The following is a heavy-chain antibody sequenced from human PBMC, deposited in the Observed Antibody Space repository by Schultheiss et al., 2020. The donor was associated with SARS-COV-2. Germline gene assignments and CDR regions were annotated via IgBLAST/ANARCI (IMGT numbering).Heavy chain of an antibody. CDR1: GFIFSDYY. CDR2: ISYDGSNK. D-gene: IGHD3-22*01. J-gene: IGHJ4*02. CDR3: ARDSGYYSPTYYFDY. V-gene: IGHV3-30*01. Sequence: CADSGFIFSDYYMSWIRQAPGKGLEWVAVISYDGSNKYYADSVKGRFTISRDNSKNTLYLQMNSLRAEDTAVYYCARDSGYYSPTYYFDYWGQGTLVTVSS.